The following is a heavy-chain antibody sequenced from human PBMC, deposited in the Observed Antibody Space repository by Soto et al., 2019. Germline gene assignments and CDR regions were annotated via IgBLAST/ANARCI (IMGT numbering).Heavy chain of an antibody. CDR3: ARRREVVVAATHLYGMDV. D-gene: IGHD2-15*01. V-gene: IGHV5-10-1*01. CDR2: IDPSDSYT. CDR1: GYSFTSYW. Sequence: PGESLKISCKGSGYSFTSYWISWVRQMPGKGLEWMGRIDPSDSYTNYSPSFQGHVTISADKSISTAYLQWSSLKASDTAMYYCARRREVVVAATHLYGMDVWGQGTTVTVSS. J-gene: IGHJ6*02.